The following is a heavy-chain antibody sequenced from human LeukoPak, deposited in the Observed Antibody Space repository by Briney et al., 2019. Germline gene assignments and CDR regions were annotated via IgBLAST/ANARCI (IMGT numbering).Heavy chain of an antibody. V-gene: IGHV1-18*04. CDR3: ARTRNYSGNYYYYYMDV. D-gene: IGHD1-26*01. CDR2: ISSYNGNT. CDR1: GYTFTNYY. Sequence: ASVKVSCKASGYTFTNYYIHWVRQAPGQGLEWMGWISSYNGNTNYAQKLQGRVTMTTDTSTSTAYMELRSLRSDDTAVYYCARTRNYSGNYYYYYMDVWGKGTTVTISS. J-gene: IGHJ6*03.